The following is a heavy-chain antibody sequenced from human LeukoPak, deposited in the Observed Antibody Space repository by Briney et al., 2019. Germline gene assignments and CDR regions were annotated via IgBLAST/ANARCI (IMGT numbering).Heavy chain of an antibody. CDR2: INPNSGGT. V-gene: IGHV1-2*02. CDR3: ARADRLHGGPYLIGP. D-gene: IGHD2-21*01. J-gene: IGHJ5*02. Sequence: ATVKVSCKTSGYSFTDYYMHWVRQAPGQGLEWMGWINPNSGGTSSAQKFQGRVTMTRDTSITTVYMEVRWLTSDDTAIYYCARADRLHGGPYLIGPWGQGTLVTVSS. CDR1: GYSFTDYY.